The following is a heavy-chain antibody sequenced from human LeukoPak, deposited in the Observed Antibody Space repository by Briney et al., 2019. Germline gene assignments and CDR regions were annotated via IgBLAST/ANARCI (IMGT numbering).Heavy chain of an antibody. J-gene: IGHJ4*02. CDR2: ISSSSSYI. CDR3: ARWTDTIFGVVNRVYYFDY. V-gene: IGHV3-21*01. CDR1: GFTFSSYS. D-gene: IGHD3-3*01. Sequence: PGGSLRLSCAASGFTFSSYSMNWVRQAPGKGLEWVSSISSSSSYIYYADSVKGRFTISRDNAKNSLYLQMNSLRAEDTAVYYCARWTDTIFGVVNRVYYFDYWGQGTLVTVSS.